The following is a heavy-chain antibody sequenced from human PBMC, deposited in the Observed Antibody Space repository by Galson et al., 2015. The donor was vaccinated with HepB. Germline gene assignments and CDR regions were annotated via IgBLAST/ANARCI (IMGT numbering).Heavy chain of an antibody. J-gene: IGHJ4*02. Sequence: SLTCAVYGGSFSGYYWSWIRQPPGKGLEWIGEVTHSGSTNYNPSLKSRVTISVDTSKNQFSLKLTSVTAADTAVYYCTRGPGWSISMVRGGKSYTSDYWGQGTLVTVSS. D-gene: IGHD3-10*01. CDR2: VTHSGST. CDR1: GGSFSGYY. CDR3: TRGPGWSISMVRGGKSYTSDY. V-gene: IGHV4-34*01.